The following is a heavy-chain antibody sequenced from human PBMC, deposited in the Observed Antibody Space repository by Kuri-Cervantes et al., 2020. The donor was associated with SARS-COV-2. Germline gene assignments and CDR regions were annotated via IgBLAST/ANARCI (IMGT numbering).Heavy chain of an antibody. CDR2: IYWNDDK. Sequence: SGPTLVKPTQTLTLTCTFSGFSLSTSGVGVGWIRQPPGKALEWLALIYWNDDKRYSPSLKSRLTISKDTSKSQVVLTMTNMDPVDTATYYCARMGRDIVVVPAATPYYYYMDVWGKGTTVTVSS. J-gene: IGHJ6*03. CDR3: ARMGRDIVVVPAATPYYYYMDV. CDR1: GFSLSTSGVG. D-gene: IGHD2-2*01. V-gene: IGHV2-5*01.